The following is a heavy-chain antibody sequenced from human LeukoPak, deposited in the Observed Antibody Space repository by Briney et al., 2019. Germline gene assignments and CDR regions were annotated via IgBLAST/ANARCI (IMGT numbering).Heavy chain of an antibody. CDR2: IYYSGST. V-gene: IGHV4-61*01. J-gene: IGHJ5*02. Sequence: PSETLSLTCTVSGGSVSSGSYYWSWIRQLPGKGLEWIGFIYYSGSTNYNPSLKSRVTISVDTSKNQFSLKLSSVTAADTAVYYCARERYQLLLDNWFDPWGQGTLVTVSS. CDR1: GGSVSSGSYY. D-gene: IGHD2-2*01. CDR3: ARERYQLLLDNWFDP.